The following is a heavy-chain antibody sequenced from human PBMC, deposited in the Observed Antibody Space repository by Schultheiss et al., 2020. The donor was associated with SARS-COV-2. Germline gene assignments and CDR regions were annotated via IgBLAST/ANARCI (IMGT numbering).Heavy chain of an antibody. Sequence: SETLSLTCAVYGESFNGFSWTWIRQSPGKGLEWIGQVSHSGGTHYSPSLKRRVTISVDTSKSQFSLRLRSVTAADTAIYFCSRGRTSVIPSPVLGLGPYYFSYYMDVWGKGTTVTVSS. CDR3: SRGRTSVIPSPVLGLGPYYFSYYMDV. V-gene: IGHV4-34*01. D-gene: IGHD4-11*01. J-gene: IGHJ6*03. CDR1: GESFNGFS. CDR2: VSHSGGT.